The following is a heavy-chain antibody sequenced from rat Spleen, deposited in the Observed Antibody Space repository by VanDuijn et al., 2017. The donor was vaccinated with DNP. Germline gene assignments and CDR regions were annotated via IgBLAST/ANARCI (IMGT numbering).Heavy chain of an antibody. CDR3: TTFEGRDA. J-gene: IGHJ4*01. CDR1: GFTFNNHG. D-gene: IGHD1-11*01. Sequence: EVQLVESGGGLVQPGRSLKLSCEASGFTFNNHGMAWVRQTPTKGLEWVAFISTGGDNTYYRDSVKGRFTISRDNAKSTLYLQMDSLRSEDTATYYCTTFEGRDAWGQGTSVTVSS. CDR2: ISTGGDNT. V-gene: IGHV5-27*01.